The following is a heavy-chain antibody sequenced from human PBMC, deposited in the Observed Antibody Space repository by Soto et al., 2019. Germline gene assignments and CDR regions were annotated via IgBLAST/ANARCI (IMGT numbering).Heavy chain of an antibody. CDR1: GGSISSGGYY. Sequence: SETLSLTCTVSGGSISSGGYYWSWIRQHPGKGLEWIGYIYYSGSTYYNPSLKSRVTISVDTSKNQFSLKLSSVTAADTAVYYCARAVELRPAIYYFDYWGQGTLVTVSS. D-gene: IGHD1-7*01. CDR3: ARAVELRPAIYYFDY. CDR2: IYYSGST. V-gene: IGHV4-31*03. J-gene: IGHJ4*02.